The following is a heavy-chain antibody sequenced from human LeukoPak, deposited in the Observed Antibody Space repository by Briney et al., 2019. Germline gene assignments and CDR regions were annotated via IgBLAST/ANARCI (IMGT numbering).Heavy chain of an antibody. CDR3: ARQRTRVNWFDP. CDR1: GGSIRSYY. J-gene: IGHJ5*02. CDR2: IYNSGST. D-gene: IGHD2-8*01. V-gene: IGHV4-59*01. Sequence: SETLSLTCTVSGGSIRSYYWSWIRQPPGKGLEWIGYIYNSGSTNNNPSLKSRVTISVDTSKKQFSLKLSSVTAADTAVYYCARQRTRVNWFDPWGQGTLVTVSS.